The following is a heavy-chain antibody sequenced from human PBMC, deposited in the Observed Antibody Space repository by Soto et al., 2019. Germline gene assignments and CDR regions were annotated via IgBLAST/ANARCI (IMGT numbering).Heavy chain of an antibody. J-gene: IGHJ4*02. D-gene: IGHD6-6*01. CDR2: VYYSGST. CDR3: AVSIGARYFDY. Sequence: QVQLQESGPGLVKPSQTLSLTCTVSGGSISSGDYYWSWIRQPPGKGLEWIGYVYYSGSTYYNPSQKSRVTISVDTSKTQFSLKLSSVTAADAAVYYCAVSIGARYFDYWGQGTLVTVSS. CDR1: GGSISSGDYY. V-gene: IGHV4-30-4*01.